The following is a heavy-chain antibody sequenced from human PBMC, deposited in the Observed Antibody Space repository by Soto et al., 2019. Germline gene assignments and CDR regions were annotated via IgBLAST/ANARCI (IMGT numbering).Heavy chain of an antibody. Sequence: QVQLVESGGGVVQPGRSLRLSCAASGFTFSSYGMHWVRQAPGKGLEWVAVIWYDGSNKYYADSVKGRFTTSRDNSKNPLYLQMNSLRAEDTAVYYCARDHSKWSYLNYWGQGTLVTVSS. J-gene: IGHJ4*02. V-gene: IGHV3-33*01. CDR3: ARDHSKWSYLNY. CDR2: IWYDGSNK. D-gene: IGHD4-4*01. CDR1: GFTFSSYG.